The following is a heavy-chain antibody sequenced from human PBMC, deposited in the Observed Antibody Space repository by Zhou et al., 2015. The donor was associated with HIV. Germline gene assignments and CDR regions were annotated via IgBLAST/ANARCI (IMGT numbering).Heavy chain of an antibody. D-gene: IGHD3-22*01. CDR3: ARDDSSGYHSFDY. CDR2: INGDNGKT. J-gene: IGHJ4*02. V-gene: IGHV1-18*01. CDR1: GDTFRYYA. Sequence: QVQLVQSGAEVKKPGASVKVSCKASGDTFRYYAISWVRQSPGQGLEWMGWINGDNGKTRYAQKFQGRVTLTTDRSTKTAFMELTYLRSDDAATYFCARDDSSGYHSFDYWGQGTLVTVSS.